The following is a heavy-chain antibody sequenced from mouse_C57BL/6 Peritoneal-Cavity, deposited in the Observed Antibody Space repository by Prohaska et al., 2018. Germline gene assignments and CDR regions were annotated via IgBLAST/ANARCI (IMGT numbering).Heavy chain of an antibody. V-gene: IGHV4-1*01. Sequence: EVKLLQSGGGLVQPGGSLKLSCAASGIDFSRYWMSWVRRAPGKGLEWIGEINTDRSTINYAPSLKDKFIISRDNAKNTLYLQMSKVRSEDTALYYCASPDGYYWYFDVWGTGTTVTVSS. D-gene: IGHD2-3*01. CDR2: INTDRSTI. J-gene: IGHJ1*03. CDR1: GIDFSRYW. CDR3: ASPDGYYWYFDV.